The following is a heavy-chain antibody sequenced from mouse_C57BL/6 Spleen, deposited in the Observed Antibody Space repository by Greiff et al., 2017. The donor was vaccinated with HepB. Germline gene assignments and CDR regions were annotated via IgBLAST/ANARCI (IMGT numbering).Heavy chain of an antibody. V-gene: IGHV1-69*01. CDR3: ARSYYSDAMDY. J-gene: IGHJ4*01. Sequence: QVQLKQPGAELVMPGASVKLSCKASGYTFTSYWMHWVKQRPGQGLEWIGEIDPSDSYTNYNQKFKGKSTLPVDKSSSTAYMQLSSLTSEDSAVYYCARSYYSDAMDYWGQGTSVTVSS. CDR2: IDPSDSYT. D-gene: IGHD1-1*01. CDR1: GYTFTSYW.